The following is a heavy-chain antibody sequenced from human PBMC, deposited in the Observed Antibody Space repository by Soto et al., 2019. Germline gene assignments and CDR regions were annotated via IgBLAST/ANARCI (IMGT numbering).Heavy chain of an antibody. CDR2: ISGSGGST. J-gene: IGHJ4*02. CDR3: AKDLDSSGWYYSFDY. D-gene: IGHD6-19*01. CDR1: GFTFSSYA. Sequence: GGSLRLSCAASGFTFSSYAMSWVRQAPGKGLEWVSAISGSGGSTYYADSVKGRFTISRDNSKNTLYLQMNSLRAEDTAVYYCAKDLDSSGWYYSFDYWGQGTLVTVSS. V-gene: IGHV3-23*01.